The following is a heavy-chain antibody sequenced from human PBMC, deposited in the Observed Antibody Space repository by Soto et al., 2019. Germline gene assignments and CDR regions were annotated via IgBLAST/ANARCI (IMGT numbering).Heavy chain of an antibody. CDR3: ARGDHRLSSIAARPVLDY. D-gene: IGHD6-6*01. V-gene: IGHV1-69*01. J-gene: IGHJ4*02. Sequence: QVQLVQSGAEVKKPGSSVKVSCKASGGTFSSYAISWVRQAPGQGLEWMGGIIPIFGTANYEQKFQGRVTITADESTSTAYMELSSLRSEDTAVYYCARGDHRLSSIAARPVLDYWGQGTLVTVSS. CDR1: GGTFSSYA. CDR2: IIPIFGTA.